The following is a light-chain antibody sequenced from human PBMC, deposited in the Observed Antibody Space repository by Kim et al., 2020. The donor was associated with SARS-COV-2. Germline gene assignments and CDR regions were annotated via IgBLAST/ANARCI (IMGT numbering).Light chain of an antibody. CDR3: QQYTTSPPAYT. CDR2: GAS. Sequence: EIVLTQSPGTLSLSRGERATLSCRASQSISSEFLAWYQQISGQPPRLLIFGASDMAAGIPDRFSGGGSGTDFTLTITRLEPAASGVYYCQQYTTSPPAYTISQGTKLEI. J-gene: IGKJ2*01. V-gene: IGKV3-20*01. CDR1: QSISSEF.